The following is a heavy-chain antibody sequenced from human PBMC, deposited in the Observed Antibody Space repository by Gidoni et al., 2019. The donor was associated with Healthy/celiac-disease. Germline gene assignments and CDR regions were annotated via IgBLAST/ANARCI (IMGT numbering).Heavy chain of an antibody. D-gene: IGHD3-9*01. CDR1: GFTFSSYA. CDR2: ISYDGSNK. V-gene: IGHV3-30-3*01. CDR3: RCHDILTDDAFDI. J-gene: IGHJ3*02. Sequence: QVQLVEPGGGVGQPGRSLRLSCAASGFTFSSYAMHWVRQAPGKGLEWVAVISYDGSNKYYADSVKGRFTISRDNSKNTLYLQMNSLRAEDTAVYYCRCHDILTDDAFDIWGQGTMVTVSS.